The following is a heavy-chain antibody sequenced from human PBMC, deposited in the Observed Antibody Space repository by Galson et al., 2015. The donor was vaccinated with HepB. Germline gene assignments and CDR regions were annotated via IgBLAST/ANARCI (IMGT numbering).Heavy chain of an antibody. CDR3: ARDRGRGWTEGPLES. D-gene: IGHD6-19*01. J-gene: IGHJ5*02. CDR2: THYSASA. Sequence: LSLTCTVSGGSMCSGGDYWNWIRQHPGKGLEWIGYTHYSASAYYNPSLKNRLTISVDTSENQFSLRLSSVTAADTSVYYCARDRGRGWTEGPLESWDLGTLVTVPS. V-gene: IGHV4-31*03. CDR1: GGSMCSGGDY.